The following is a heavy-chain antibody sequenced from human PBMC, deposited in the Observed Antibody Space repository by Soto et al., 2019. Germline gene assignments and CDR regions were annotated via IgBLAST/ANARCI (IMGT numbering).Heavy chain of an antibody. Sequence: GGSLRLSCGASGFTFSSYGIHWVRQAPGKGLEWVAVISYDGSNKYYADSVKGRFTISRDNSKNTLYLQMNSLRAEDTAVYYCAKDQSPYYYGMDVWGQGTTVTVYS. J-gene: IGHJ6*02. V-gene: IGHV3-30*18. CDR3: AKDQSPYYYGMDV. CDR2: ISYDGSNK. CDR1: GFTFSSYG.